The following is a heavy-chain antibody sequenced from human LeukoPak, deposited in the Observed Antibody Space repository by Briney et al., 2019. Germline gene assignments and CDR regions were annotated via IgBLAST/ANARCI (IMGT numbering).Heavy chain of an antibody. CDR3: ARGPGVLLRWFDP. D-gene: IGHD3-10*01. Sequence: SETLSLTCAVSGGSISSSNWWSWVRQPPGKGLEWIGEIYHSGSTNYNPSLKSRVTISVDKSKNQFSLKLSSVTAADTAVYYCARGPGVLLRWFDPWGQGTLVTVSS. CDR2: IYHSGST. V-gene: IGHV4-4*02. CDR1: GGSISSSNW. J-gene: IGHJ5*02.